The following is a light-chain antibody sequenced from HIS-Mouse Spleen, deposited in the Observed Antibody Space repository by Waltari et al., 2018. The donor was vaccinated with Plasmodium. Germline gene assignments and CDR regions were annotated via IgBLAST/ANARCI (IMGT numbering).Light chain of an antibody. CDR1: QSISSY. J-gene: IGKJ1*01. CDR3: QQSYSTPWT. Sequence: DVQMTQSPSSLSASVGDRVTLTCRASQSISSYLNWYQQKPGKAPKLRIYAASSLQSGVPSRFSGSGSGTDFTLTISSLQPEDFATYYCQQSYSTPWTFGQGTKVEIK. CDR2: AAS. V-gene: IGKV1-39*01.